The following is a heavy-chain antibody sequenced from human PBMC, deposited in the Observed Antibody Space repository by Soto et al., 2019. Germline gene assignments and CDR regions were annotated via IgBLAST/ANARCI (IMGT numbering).Heavy chain of an antibody. V-gene: IGHV3-23*01. CDR3: AKAANYCSGGSCYQTNYYYYGMDV. Sequence: EVQLLESGGGLVQPGGSLRLSCAASGFTFSSYAMSWVRQAPGKGLEWVSAISGSGGSTYYADSVKGRFTISRDNSKNTLYLQMNSLRAEDTAVYYCAKAANYCSGGSCYQTNYYYYGMDVWGKGTTVTVSS. J-gene: IGHJ6*04. CDR2: ISGSGGST. D-gene: IGHD2-15*01. CDR1: GFTFSSYA.